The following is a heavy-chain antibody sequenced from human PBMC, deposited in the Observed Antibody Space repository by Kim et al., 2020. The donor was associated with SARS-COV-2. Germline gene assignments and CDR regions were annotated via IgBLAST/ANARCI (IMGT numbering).Heavy chain of an antibody. CDR1: GFTFSSYS. CDR3: ARVSTTVELPDY. Sequence: GGSLRLSCAASGFTFSSYSMNWVRQAPGKGLEWVSSISSSSSYIYYADSVKGRFTISRDNAKNSLYLQMNSLRAEDTAVYYCARVSTTVELPDYWGQGTLVTVSS. CDR2: ISSSSSYI. D-gene: IGHD4-17*01. J-gene: IGHJ4*02. V-gene: IGHV3-21*01.